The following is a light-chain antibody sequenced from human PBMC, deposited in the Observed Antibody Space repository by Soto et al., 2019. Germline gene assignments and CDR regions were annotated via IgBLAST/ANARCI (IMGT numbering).Light chain of an antibody. V-gene: IGKV3-20*01. Sequence: EIVLTQSPGTLSLSPGERATLSCRASQGITNTYFAWYQQKPGQAPSLLIYGASISAAGIPDRFSGSWSGTDFTLTISRLAPEYFVVYYWQQYGGSPPVTFGQGTRLEI. CDR1: QGITNTY. CDR2: GAS. J-gene: IGKJ5*01. CDR3: QQYGGSPPVT.